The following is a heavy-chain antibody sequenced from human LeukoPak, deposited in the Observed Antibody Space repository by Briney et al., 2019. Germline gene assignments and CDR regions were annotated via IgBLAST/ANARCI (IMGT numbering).Heavy chain of an antibody. CDR1: GGSINSYY. D-gene: IGHD2-15*01. V-gene: IGHV4-59*12. CDR2: IHYTGST. Sequence: SETLSLTCTVSGGSINSYYWSWIRQPPGKGLECIGYIHYTGSTNYNPSLKSRVTISVDTSKNQFSLKLSSVTAADTAVYYCARGEHCSGGSCYSSTFDYWGQGTLVTVSS. CDR3: ARGEHCSGGSCYSSTFDY. J-gene: IGHJ4*02.